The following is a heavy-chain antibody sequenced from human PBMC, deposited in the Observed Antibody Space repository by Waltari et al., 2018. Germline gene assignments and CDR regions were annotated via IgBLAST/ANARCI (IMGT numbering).Heavy chain of an antibody. D-gene: IGHD3-22*01. J-gene: IGHJ4*02. CDR1: GFRFRSFG. CDR3: ARVHSLGQYDTSGAESNFDH. Sequence: EVQLLESGGGLVQPGGSLRLSCAASGFRFRSFGMSWVRPAPGKGLELVSASGAVTSTYYADSVKGRFTISRDNSKNTLFLQMNSLRAEDTAIYYCARVHSLGQYDTSGAESNFDHWGQGALVTVSS. V-gene: IGHV3-23*01. CDR2: SGAVTST.